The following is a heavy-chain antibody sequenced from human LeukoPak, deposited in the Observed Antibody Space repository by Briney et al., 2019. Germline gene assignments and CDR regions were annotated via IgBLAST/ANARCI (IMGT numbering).Heavy chain of an antibody. CDR1: GYTFTSYG. D-gene: IGHD6-13*01. J-gene: IGHJ5*02. CDR3: AKTFSSSNGYKWFDP. V-gene: IGHV1-18*01. CDR2: ISAYNGNT. Sequence: ASVKVSCKASGYTFTSYGISWVRQAPGQGLEWMGWISAYNGNTNYAQKLQGRVTMTTDTSTSTAYMELRSLRSEDTAVYYCAKTFSSSNGYKWFDPWGQGTLVTVSS.